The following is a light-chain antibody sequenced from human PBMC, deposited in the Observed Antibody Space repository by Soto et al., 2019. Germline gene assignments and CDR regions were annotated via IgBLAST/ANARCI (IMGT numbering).Light chain of an antibody. V-gene: IGKV1-39*01. CDR3: QQSYSSPRFT. CDR1: QSISSY. CDR2: AES. J-gene: IGKJ3*01. Sequence: DIQMTQSPSSLSASVGDRVTITCRASQSISSYLNWYQQKPGKAPKLLIYAESRLQRGVPSRFRGGGAGTDFTLTISSLQPEDFATYSCQQSYSSPRFTFGPGTKVDIK.